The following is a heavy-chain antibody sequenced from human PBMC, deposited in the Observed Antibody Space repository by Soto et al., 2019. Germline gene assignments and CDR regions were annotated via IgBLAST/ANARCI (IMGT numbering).Heavy chain of an antibody. D-gene: IGHD4-17*01. V-gene: IGHV4-4*02. CDR2: IFRSGTT. CDR1: GGSVSGDSW. Sequence: QVQLQESGPGLVKPSGTLSLTCAVSGGSVSGDSWWSWVRQSPGKGLEWIGEIFRSGTTFYDPSLKSRITMSMDKSKNQFSLKLTSVTAADTAVYYCASGGDYTWDSWGQGTLVTVSS. J-gene: IGHJ4*02. CDR3: ASGGDYTWDS.